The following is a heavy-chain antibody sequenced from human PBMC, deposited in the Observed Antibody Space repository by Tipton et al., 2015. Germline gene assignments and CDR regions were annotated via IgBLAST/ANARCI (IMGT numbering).Heavy chain of an antibody. Sequence: SLRLSCAASGFSFNDYFMSWIRQAPGKGLEWVSFISSSGSTIYYADSVKGRFTISRDNAKNSLYLQMNSLRADDTALYYCARGSPLDYYMYYGMDVWGQGTTVTVSS. D-gene: IGHD3-10*01. CDR2: ISSSGSTI. CDR3: ARGSPLDYYMYYGMDV. J-gene: IGHJ6*02. CDR1: GFSFNDYF. V-gene: IGHV3-11*01.